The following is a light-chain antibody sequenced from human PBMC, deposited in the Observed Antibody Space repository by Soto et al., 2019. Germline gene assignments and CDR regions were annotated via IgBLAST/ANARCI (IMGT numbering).Light chain of an antibody. V-gene: IGKV1-39*01. Sequence: DIQMTQSPSSLSASVGDRVTITCRASQSISSYLNWYQQKPGKDPKLLIYAASSLQSGVPSRFSGSGSGTDFTLTISSLQPEDFATYYCQQSYNTPWTFGQGTKVEIK. J-gene: IGKJ1*01. CDR2: AAS. CDR1: QSISSY. CDR3: QQSYNTPWT.